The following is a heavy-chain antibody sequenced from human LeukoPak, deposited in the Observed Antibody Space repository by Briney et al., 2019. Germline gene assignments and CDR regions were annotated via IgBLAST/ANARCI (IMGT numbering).Heavy chain of an antibody. V-gene: IGHV3-74*01. Sequence: GGSLRLSCAASGFTFSSYWMHWVRQAPGKGLVWVSRINSDGSSTSYADSVKGRFTISRDNAKNTLYLQMNSLRAEDTAVYYCASGYVSDYYGSGSYVPPYCYYGMDVWGQGTTVTVSS. CDR2: INSDGSST. D-gene: IGHD3-10*01. CDR3: ASGYVSDYYGSGSYVPPYCYYGMDV. CDR1: GFTFSSYW. J-gene: IGHJ6*02.